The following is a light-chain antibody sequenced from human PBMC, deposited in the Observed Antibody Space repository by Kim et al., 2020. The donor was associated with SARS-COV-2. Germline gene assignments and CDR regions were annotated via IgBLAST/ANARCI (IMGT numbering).Light chain of an antibody. CDR1: QSVISN. V-gene: IGKV3-15*01. CDR3: QQYSKWPLT. J-gene: IGKJ4*01. Sequence: VSPGESAALSCRASQSVISNLAWYQQKPGQPPRLLIYGASTRATGIPARFSGSGSGTEFTLTISNLQSEDFAVYHCQQYSKWPLTFGGGTKVDIK. CDR2: GAS.